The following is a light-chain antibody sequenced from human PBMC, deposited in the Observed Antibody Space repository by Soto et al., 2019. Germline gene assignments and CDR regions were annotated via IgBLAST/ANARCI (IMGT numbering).Light chain of an antibody. Sequence: QSVLTQAPSASGTPGQRVTISCSGSSSNIGTNTVNWYQQLPGTAPKLLINSSNQRPSGVPDRFSGSKSGTSASLAIRGLQSEDDADYYCVAWDDSLNGVVFGGGTKLTVL. CDR3: VAWDDSLNGVV. J-gene: IGLJ2*01. CDR2: SSN. V-gene: IGLV1-44*01. CDR1: SSNIGTNT.